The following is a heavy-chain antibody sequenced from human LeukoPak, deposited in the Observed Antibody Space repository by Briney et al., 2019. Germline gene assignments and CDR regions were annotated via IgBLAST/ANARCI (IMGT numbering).Heavy chain of an antibody. Sequence: ASVKVSCKASGYTFTSYYMHWVRQAPGQGLEWMGWINPNSGGTNYAQKFQGRVTMTRATSISTAYMELTSLRSDDTAVYYCARGISMVRGVNYWGQGTLVTVSS. D-gene: IGHD3-10*01. CDR3: ARGISMVRGVNY. CDR2: INPNSGGT. V-gene: IGHV1-2*02. J-gene: IGHJ4*02. CDR1: GYTFTSYY.